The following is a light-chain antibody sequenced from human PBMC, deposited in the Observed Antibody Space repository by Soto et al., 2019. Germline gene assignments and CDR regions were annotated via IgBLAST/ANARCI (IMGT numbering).Light chain of an antibody. J-gene: IGLJ1*01. CDR1: SSDVGGYNY. CDR3: SSSAGSSNG. V-gene: IGLV2-8*01. CDR2: EVN. Sequence: QSALTQPPSASGSPGQSVAISCTGTSSDVGGYNYVSWYQQHPGKAPKLMIYEVNKRPSGVPDRFSGSKSGNTASLTVSGLKAEHEGDSYRSSSAGSSNGFGTGTKVAV.